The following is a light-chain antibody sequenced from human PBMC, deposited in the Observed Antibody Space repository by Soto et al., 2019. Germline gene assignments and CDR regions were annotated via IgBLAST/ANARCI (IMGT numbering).Light chain of an antibody. J-gene: IGLJ2*01. V-gene: IGLV7-46*01. CDR2: DTT. Sequence: QAVVTQEPSLTVSPGGTVTLTCGSSTGTVTTGLYPYWFQQKPGQAPRTLIYDTTNKHSWTPARFSASLPGGKAALTLSGAQPEDEADYYCLLIYSGIVVFGGGTQLTVL. CDR1: TGTVTTGLY. CDR3: LLIYSGIVV.